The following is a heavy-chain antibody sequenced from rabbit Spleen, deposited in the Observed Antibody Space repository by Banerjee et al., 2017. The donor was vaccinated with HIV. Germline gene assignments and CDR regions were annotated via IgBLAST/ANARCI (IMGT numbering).Heavy chain of an antibody. CDR3: ARDGAGGSYFAL. J-gene: IGHJ4*01. Sequence: QLEESAGGLVQPGGSLKLSCKASGFTLSSYYMNWVRQAPGKGLEWIGYIDPGFGITYYANWVNGRVSISRENAQNTVFLQMTSLTAADTATYFCARDGAGGSYFALWGPGTLVT. V-gene: IGHV1S7*01. D-gene: IGHD8-1*01. CDR2: IDPGFGIT. CDR1: GFTLSSYY.